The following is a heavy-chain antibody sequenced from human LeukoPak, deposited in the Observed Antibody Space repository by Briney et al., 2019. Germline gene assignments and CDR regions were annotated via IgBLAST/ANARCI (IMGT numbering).Heavy chain of an antibody. D-gene: IGHD6-19*01. CDR2: IHTSGST. V-gene: IGHV4-4*07. CDR3: ARRDISSGWSFDY. CDR1: GGSISNYH. Sequence: SETLSLTCTVSGGSISNYHWSWIRQPAGKGLEWIGQIHTSGSTNYNPPLKSRASMSIDTTEDQVSLTIRSVTAADTAFYYCARRDISSGWSFDYWGQGTLVTVSS. J-gene: IGHJ4*02.